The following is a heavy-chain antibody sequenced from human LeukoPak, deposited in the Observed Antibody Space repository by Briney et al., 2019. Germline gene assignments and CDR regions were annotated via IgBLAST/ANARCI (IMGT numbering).Heavy chain of an antibody. CDR3: ARDPRGEYYFDY. V-gene: IGHV3-23*01. CDR1: GFTFSSYA. CDR2: ISGSGGST. Sequence: PGGSLRLSCAASGFTFSSYAMSWVRQAPGKGLEWVSAISGSGGSTYYADSVKGRFTISRDNSKNTLYLQMGSLRAEDMAVYYCARDPRGEYYFDYWGQGTLVTVSS. D-gene: IGHD3-10*01. J-gene: IGHJ4*02.